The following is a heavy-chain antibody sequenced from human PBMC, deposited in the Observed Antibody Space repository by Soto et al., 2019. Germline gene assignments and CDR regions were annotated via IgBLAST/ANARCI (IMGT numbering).Heavy chain of an antibody. Sequence: EVQLVESGGGLIQPGGSLRLSCAVSGFTVSNNYMSWVRQAPGKGLEGVSVIYSGGYTAYGDSVKGRFTISRDNSKNTLFLQSNSPGAADSAVYYWGPQRGGGGYWGQGTLVTVSS. CDR1: GFTVSNNY. D-gene: IGHD6-25*01. J-gene: IGHJ4*02. V-gene: IGHV3-53*01. CDR2: IYSGGYT. CDR3: GPQRGGGGY.